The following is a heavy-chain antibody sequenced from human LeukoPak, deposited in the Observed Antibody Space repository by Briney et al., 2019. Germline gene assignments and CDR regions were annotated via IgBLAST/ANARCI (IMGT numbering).Heavy chain of an antibody. J-gene: IGHJ4*02. D-gene: IGHD5-18*01. V-gene: IGHV4-34*12. CDR3: ARARHEYIYGYRPNELGHFFVY. CDR1: GGSFSGYY. Sequence: PSKTLSLTCAVYGGSFSGYYWSWIRQPPGKGLEWIGEIIHSGSTNYNPSLKSRVTISVDTSKNQFSLKLSSVTAADTAVYYCARARHEYIYGYRPNELGHFFVYWGQGTLVTVSS. CDR2: IIHSGST.